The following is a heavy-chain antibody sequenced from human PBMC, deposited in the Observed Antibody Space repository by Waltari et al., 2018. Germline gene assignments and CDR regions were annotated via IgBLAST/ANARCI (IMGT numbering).Heavy chain of an antibody. Sequence: QLQLQESGPGLVKPSETLSLTCTVPGGSLSSSSSYWGWIRQSPGKGLEWIGSIYYSGSTYYNPTLKSRVTISGDTSKNQFSLKLSSVTAADTAVYYCARHWKKSGYRFDPWGQGTLVTVSS. D-gene: IGHD5-12*01. CDR2: IYYSGST. CDR1: GGSLSSSSSY. CDR3: ARHWKKSGYRFDP. V-gene: IGHV4-39*01. J-gene: IGHJ5*02.